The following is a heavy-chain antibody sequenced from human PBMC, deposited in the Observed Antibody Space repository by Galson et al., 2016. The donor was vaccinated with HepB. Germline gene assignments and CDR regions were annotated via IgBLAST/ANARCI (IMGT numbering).Heavy chain of an antibody. CDR3: ARGSTTLLYY. CDR1: GGSISHYY. Sequence: SETLSLTCTVSGGSISHYYWSWIRQPPGRGPEWVGYIYYSGSTNYNPSLKSRVTISLDTSKNQFSLRLSSVTAADTAVYYCARGSTTLLYYWGQGTLVTVSS. J-gene: IGHJ4*02. CDR2: IYYSGST. V-gene: IGHV4-59*01. D-gene: IGHD1-26*01.